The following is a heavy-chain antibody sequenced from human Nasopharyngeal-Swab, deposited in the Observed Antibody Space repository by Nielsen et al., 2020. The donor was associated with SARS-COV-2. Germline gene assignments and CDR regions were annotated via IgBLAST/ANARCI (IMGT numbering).Heavy chain of an antibody. Sequence: GGSLRLSCAASGFTFDDYAMHWVRQAPGKGLEWVSGISWNSGSIGYADSVKGRFTISRDNAKNSLYLQMNSLRAEDTAVYYCAAAIWFGELLGSYWGQGTLVTVSS. CDR3: AAAIWFGELLGSY. D-gene: IGHD3-10*01. CDR2: ISWNSGSI. V-gene: IGHV3-9*01. J-gene: IGHJ4*02. CDR1: GFTFDDYA.